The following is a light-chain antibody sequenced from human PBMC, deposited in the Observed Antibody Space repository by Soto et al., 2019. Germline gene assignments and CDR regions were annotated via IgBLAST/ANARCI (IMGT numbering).Light chain of an antibody. J-gene: IGKJ4*01. Sequence: EIVLTQSPGTLSLSPGERAALSCRASESVNTNYLAWYQQIPGQAPRLLIYGASSRATGIPARFSGSESGTDFTLTISRLEPEDFAVYYCQQYGSSPLTFGGGTKVEIK. CDR2: GAS. CDR1: ESVNTNY. V-gene: IGKV3-20*01. CDR3: QQYGSSPLT.